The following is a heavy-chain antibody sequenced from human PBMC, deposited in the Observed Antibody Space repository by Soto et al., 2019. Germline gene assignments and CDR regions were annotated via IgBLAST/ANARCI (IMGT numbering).Heavy chain of an antibody. CDR3: AKRMYSGSPGAFDI. V-gene: IGHV3-30*18. D-gene: IGHD1-26*01. CDR2: ISYDGSNK. Sequence: GGSLRLSCAASGFTFSSYGMHWVRQAPGKGLEWVAVISYDGSNKYYADYVKGRFTISRDKSKNTLYLQMNSLRVEDTAVYYCAKRMYSGSPGAFDIWGQGTLVTVSS. J-gene: IGHJ3*02. CDR1: GFTFSSYG.